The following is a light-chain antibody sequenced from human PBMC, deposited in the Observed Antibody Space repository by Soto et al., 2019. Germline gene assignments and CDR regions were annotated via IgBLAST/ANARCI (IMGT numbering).Light chain of an antibody. CDR2: GAS. Sequence: EIVMTQSPATLSVSPGERATLSCRASQSVSSNLAWYQQKPGQAPRLLIYGASTRATGIPARFSGSGSGTKFTLTISSLQSEDFAVYYCQQYNNWPPWTFGQGTGGYQ. J-gene: IGKJ1*01. CDR3: QQYNNWPPWT. V-gene: IGKV3-15*01. CDR1: QSVSSN.